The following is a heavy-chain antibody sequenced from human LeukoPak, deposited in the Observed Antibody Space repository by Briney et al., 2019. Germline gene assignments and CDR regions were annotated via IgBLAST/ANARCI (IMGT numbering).Heavy chain of an antibody. CDR2: LRSKAYGRTT. D-gene: IGHD3-10*01. J-gene: IGHJ6*02. Sequence: GGSLRLSCTASGFTFGDYAMTWVRRAPGKGRVWVGFLRSKAYGRTTEYAGSVKGRFTISRDDSNSIAYQQMNGLKTEDTAVYYCSRDRFGVIDRAHMDVWGQRTTVTVSS. CDR3: SRDRFGVIDRAHMDV. V-gene: IGHV3-49*04. CDR1: GFTFGDYA.